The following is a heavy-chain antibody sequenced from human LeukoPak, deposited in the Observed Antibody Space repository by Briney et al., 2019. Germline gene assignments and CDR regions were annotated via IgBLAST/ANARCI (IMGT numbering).Heavy chain of an antibody. Sequence: ASVKVSCKASGYTFTGYYMHWVRQAPGQGLEWMGWINPNSGGTNYAQKFQGRVTMTRDTSISTAYMELSRLRSEDTAVYYCARGECSGGSCYAHRWFDPWGQGTLVTVSS. J-gene: IGHJ5*02. CDR1: GYTFTGYY. CDR2: INPNSGGT. CDR3: ARGECSGGSCYAHRWFDP. V-gene: IGHV1-2*02. D-gene: IGHD2-15*01.